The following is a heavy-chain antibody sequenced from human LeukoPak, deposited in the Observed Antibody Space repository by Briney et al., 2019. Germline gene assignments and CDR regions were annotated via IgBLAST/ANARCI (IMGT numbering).Heavy chain of an antibody. D-gene: IGHD1-1*01. V-gene: IGHV1-8*01. CDR1: GYPFTTYE. Sequence: ASVKVSCKTSGYPFTTYEINGVRQAAGQGREWMGWVHPNTGNTAYAQRFQGRVTMTRDTSISTAYMELGSLTSNDTAVYFCARGPRNAPWGQGTLVTVSS. CDR3: ARGPRNAP. J-gene: IGHJ5*02. CDR2: VHPNTGNT.